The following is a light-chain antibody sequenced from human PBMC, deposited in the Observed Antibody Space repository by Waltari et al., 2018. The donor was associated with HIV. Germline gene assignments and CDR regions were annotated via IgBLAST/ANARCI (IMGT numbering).Light chain of an antibody. CDR1: GAEVGAYNC. CDR2: DVA. Sequence: QSALTQPASVSGSPGQSLTLSCAGTGAEVGAYNCCAWYQKLPDTVPKLIIYDVASRPSGVSDRFSGSKSGNTASLTISGLQAEDAGDYYCSSYTTFNTIIFGGGTKLTVL. V-gene: IGLV2-14*03. CDR3: SSYTTFNTII. J-gene: IGLJ2*01.